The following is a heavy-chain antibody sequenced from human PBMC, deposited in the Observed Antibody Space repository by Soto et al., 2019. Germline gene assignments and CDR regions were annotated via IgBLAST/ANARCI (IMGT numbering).Heavy chain of an antibody. CDR1: GGSFSGYY. Sequence: YGGSFSGYYWSWIRQPPGKGLEWIGEINYSVITYNNPSLKSRVTISVDTSKNQFSLKLNSVTAADTAVYYCARRNGDYDYFQLWGQGTLVTVSS. CDR3: ARRNGDYDYFQL. J-gene: IGHJ1*01. D-gene: IGHD4-17*01. V-gene: IGHV4-34*09. CDR2: INYSVIT.